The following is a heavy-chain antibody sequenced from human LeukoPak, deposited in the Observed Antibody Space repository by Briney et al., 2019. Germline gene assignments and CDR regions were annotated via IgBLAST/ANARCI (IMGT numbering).Heavy chain of an antibody. D-gene: IGHD6-13*01. CDR3: ARDSFGAAAGISWFDP. Sequence: VASVKVSCKASGYTFTSYAMHWVRQAPGQRLEWMGWINAGNGNTKYSQESQGRVTITRDTSASTAYMELSSLRSEDMAVYYCARDSFGAAAGISWFDPWGQGTLVTVSS. J-gene: IGHJ5*02. CDR1: GYTFTSYA. CDR2: INAGNGNT. V-gene: IGHV1-3*03.